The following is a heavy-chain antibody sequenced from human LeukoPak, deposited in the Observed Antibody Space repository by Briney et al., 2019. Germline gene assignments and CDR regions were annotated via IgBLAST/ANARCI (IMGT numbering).Heavy chain of an antibody. CDR3: ATALKDLYREKNWFDP. CDR1: GYTFTGYY. V-gene: IGHV1-24*01. D-gene: IGHD3-16*02. CDR2: FDPEDGET. Sequence: ASVKVSCKASGYTFTGYYMHWVRQAPGQGLEWMGGFDPEDGETIYAQKFQGRVTMTEVTSTDTAYMELSSLRSEDTAVYYCATALKDLYREKNWFDPWGQGTLVTVSS. J-gene: IGHJ5*02.